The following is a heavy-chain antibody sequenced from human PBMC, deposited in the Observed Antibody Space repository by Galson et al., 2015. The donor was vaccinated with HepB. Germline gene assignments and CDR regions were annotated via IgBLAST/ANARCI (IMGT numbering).Heavy chain of an antibody. D-gene: IGHD4-17*01. CDR2: TYSSGSP. Sequence: TLSLTCAVSGASVSSGYHFWSWLRQPTGKGLEWIGYTYSSGSPNYSSSLKSRVTISLDTSKNQFSLKLTSVTAADTAVYLCARDGSYGDYKFWGQGILVTVSS. J-gene: IGHJ4*02. CDR1: GASVSSGYHF. CDR3: ARDGSYGDYKF. V-gene: IGHV4-61*01.